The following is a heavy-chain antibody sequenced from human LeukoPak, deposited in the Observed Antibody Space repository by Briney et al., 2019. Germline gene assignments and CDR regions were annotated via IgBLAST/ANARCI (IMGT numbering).Heavy chain of an antibody. J-gene: IGHJ3*02. D-gene: IGHD6-19*01. V-gene: IGHV3-74*01. CDR1: GFTFSSYW. CDR3: ASTLPYSSGWYGTPDAFDI. Sequence: XXAAXGFTFSSYWMXWVRQAPGKGLVWVSRINSDGSSTIYADSVKGRFTISRDNAKNTLYLQMNSLRAEDTAVYYCASTLPYSSGWYGTPDAFDIWGQGTMVTVSS. CDR2: INSDGSST.